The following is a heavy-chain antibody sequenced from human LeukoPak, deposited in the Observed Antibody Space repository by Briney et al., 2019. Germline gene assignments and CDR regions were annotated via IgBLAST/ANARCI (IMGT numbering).Heavy chain of an antibody. D-gene: IGHD3-22*01. CDR3: RVRGSGSLNYFDY. J-gene: IGHJ4*02. CDR2: ISYDGSNK. V-gene: IGHV3-30-3*01. Sequence: PGGSLRLSCAASGFTFSSYAMHWVRQAPGKGLEWVAVISYDGSNKYYADSVKGRFTISRDNSKNTLYLQMNSLRAEDMAVYYCRVRGSGSLNYFDYWGQGTLVTVSS. CDR1: GFTFSSYA.